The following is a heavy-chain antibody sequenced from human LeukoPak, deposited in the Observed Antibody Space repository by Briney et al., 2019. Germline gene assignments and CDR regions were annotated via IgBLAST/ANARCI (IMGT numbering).Heavy chain of an antibody. V-gene: IGHV3-23*01. Sequence: GGSLRLSCVASGFAFSNYAMSWVRQAPGKGLEWVSSLGGRNDDTHYADSVKGRFTISRDNSKDTLFLQMSSLRPDDTAVYYCAKDGVAANGHWDWLDPWGQGTLVIVSS. D-gene: IGHD2-15*01. J-gene: IGHJ5*02. CDR2: LGGRNDDT. CDR3: AKDGVAANGHWDWLDP. CDR1: GFAFSNYA.